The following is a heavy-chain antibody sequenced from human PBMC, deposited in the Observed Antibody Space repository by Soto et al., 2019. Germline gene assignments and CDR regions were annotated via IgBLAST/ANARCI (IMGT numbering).Heavy chain of an antibody. D-gene: IGHD3-10*01. CDR3: ARRWGEGRVDY. CDR1: GGSISSSNW. J-gene: IGHJ4*02. CDR2: IYHRGNT. V-gene: IGHV4-4*02. Sequence: QVQLQESGPGLVKPSGTLSLTCAVSGGSISSSNWWSWVRQPPGKGLEWIGEIYHRGNTNYNPSLKSRVTMAVDKSRNQVSLNLSSVTAADTAVYYCARRWGEGRVDYWGQGTLVTVSS.